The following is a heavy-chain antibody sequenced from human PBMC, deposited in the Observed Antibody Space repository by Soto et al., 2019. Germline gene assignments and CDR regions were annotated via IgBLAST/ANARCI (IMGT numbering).Heavy chain of an antibody. J-gene: IGHJ6*02. D-gene: IGHD3-10*01. Sequence: QVRLQESGPGLGKPSQTLSLTCSVSGGSLSTSDSYWSWIRQVPGKALEWIGYVSSNDTSSYHPSRASRTTISLARSTNRFSLNLTSMTAADAAVYFCARERIGTVPGGRGTLYTYFGVDVWGQGTTVTVSS. CDR3: ARERIGTVPGGRGTLYTYFGVDV. CDR1: GGSLSTSDSY. V-gene: IGHV4-30-4*08. CDR2: VSSNDTS.